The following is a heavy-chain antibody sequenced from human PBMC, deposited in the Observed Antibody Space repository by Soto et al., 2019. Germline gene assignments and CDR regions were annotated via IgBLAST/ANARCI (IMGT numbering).Heavy chain of an antibody. J-gene: IGHJ6*03. Sequence: ASVKVSCKASGYTFTSYDINWVRQATGQGLEWMGWMNPNSGNTGYAQKFQGRVTMTRNTSISTAYMELSSLRSEDTAGYYCAREGEGRYSYGLWHYYMDVWGKGTTVTVSS. CDR1: GYTFTSYD. D-gene: IGHD5-18*01. CDR2: MNPNSGNT. V-gene: IGHV1-8*01. CDR3: AREGEGRYSYGLWHYYMDV.